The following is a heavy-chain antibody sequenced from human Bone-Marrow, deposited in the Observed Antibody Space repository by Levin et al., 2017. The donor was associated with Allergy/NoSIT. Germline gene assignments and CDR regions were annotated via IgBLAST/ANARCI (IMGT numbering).Heavy chain of an antibody. J-gene: IGHJ4*02. CDR2: VNHRGSI. Sequence: NTSETLSLTCAVSGGSFNTYYWNWVRQPPGKGLEWIGEVNHRGSINYNPSLKSRVTISVDTPNKQISLKLTSVTAADTAIYYCARDVAPASGYYLDYWGQGTLVTVSS. CDR1: GGSFNTYY. V-gene: IGHV4-34*01. D-gene: IGHD6-13*01. CDR3: ARDVAPASGYYLDY.